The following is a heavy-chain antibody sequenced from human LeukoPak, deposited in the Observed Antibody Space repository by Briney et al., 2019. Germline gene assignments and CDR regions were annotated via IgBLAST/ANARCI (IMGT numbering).Heavy chain of an antibody. CDR3: ARSDYYGSGSYSFDY. D-gene: IGHD3-10*01. CDR1: GFTFSSYA. CDR2: ISGSGGST. Sequence: PGGSLRLSCAASGFTFSSYAMSWVRQAPGKGLEWVSAISGSGGSTYYADSVKGRFTISRDNSKNTLYLQMNSLRAEDTAVYYCARSDYYGSGSYSFDYWGQGTLVTVSS. J-gene: IGHJ4*02. V-gene: IGHV3-23*01.